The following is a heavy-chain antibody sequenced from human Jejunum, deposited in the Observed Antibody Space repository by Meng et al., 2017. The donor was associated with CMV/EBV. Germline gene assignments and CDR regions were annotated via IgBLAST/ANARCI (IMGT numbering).Heavy chain of an antibody. Sequence: PGLGRPSESLSLTCTGSGDSISNYFWSWIRQLAGKKLEWIGSISPSGNINYIPSLKGRVTMSLDTSNNQIFLNLTSVTAADTALYYCARGESRGYYYFDYWGQGILVTVSS. J-gene: IGHJ4*02. CDR2: ISPSGNI. CDR3: ARGESRGYYYFDY. V-gene: IGHV4-4*07. CDR1: GDSISNYF. D-gene: IGHD3-22*01.